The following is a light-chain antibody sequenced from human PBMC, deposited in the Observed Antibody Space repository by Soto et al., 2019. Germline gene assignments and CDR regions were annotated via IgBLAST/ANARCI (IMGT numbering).Light chain of an antibody. CDR1: GSNIGAGYA. J-gene: IGLJ3*02. Sequence: QLVLTQPPSMSAAPGQRVAISCSGGGSNIGAGYAVHWYQQRPQKAPKFLISINNDRSSGVPDRFSVSKSGSSASLAITGLQAEDEADYYCQTYDSSLNSWVFGGGTKLTVL. V-gene: IGLV1-40*01. CDR2: INN. CDR3: QTYDSSLNSWV.